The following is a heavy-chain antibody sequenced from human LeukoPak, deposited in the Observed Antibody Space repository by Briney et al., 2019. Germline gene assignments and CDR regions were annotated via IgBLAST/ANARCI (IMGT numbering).Heavy chain of an antibody. D-gene: IGHD3-10*01. CDR2: ISTHNGKT. Sequence: ASVKVSCKASGYTFTSYGISWVRQAPGQGLEWMGWISTHNGKTNYGQKVQGRVTMTTDTSTSTVYMEVRSLRSDDTAVYYCARDYYASGSYWRDVFDIWGQGTMVTVSS. J-gene: IGHJ3*02. CDR3: ARDYYASGSYWRDVFDI. V-gene: IGHV1-18*01. CDR1: GYTFTSYG.